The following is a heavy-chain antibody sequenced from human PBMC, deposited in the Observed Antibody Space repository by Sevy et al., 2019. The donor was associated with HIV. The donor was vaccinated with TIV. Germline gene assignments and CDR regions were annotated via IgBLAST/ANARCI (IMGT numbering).Heavy chain of an antibody. V-gene: IGHV3-23*01. CDR2: LRGSGDST. J-gene: IGHJ4*02. CDR1: GFTFTTYA. Sequence: GGSLRLSCAASGFTFTTYAMSWVRLAPAKGLEWVSALRGSGDSTDYADSVKGRFTVSRDNSKNTLYLQMNSLRAEDTAVYYCARDVMWYCSSTSCYVFDYWGQGTLVTVSS. D-gene: IGHD2-2*01. CDR3: ARDVMWYCSSTSCYVFDY.